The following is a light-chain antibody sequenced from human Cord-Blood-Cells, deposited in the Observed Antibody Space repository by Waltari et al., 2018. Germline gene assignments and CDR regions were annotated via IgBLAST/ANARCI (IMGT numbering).Light chain of an antibody. CDR1: SSDVGGYNY. CDR3: SSYAGSNNWV. Sequence: QSALTQPPSASGSPGQSVTISCTGTSSDVGGYNYVSWYPQHPGKAPKLMIYEVSKRPSGFPDRCSGSKSGNTASLAVSGLQAEDEADYYCSSYAGSNNWVFGGGTKLTVL. CDR2: EVS. J-gene: IGLJ3*02. V-gene: IGLV2-8*01.